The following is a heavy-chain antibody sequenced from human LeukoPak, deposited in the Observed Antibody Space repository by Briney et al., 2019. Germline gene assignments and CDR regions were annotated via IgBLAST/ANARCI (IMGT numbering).Heavy chain of an antibody. J-gene: IGHJ4*02. CDR1: GFTFSNYW. D-gene: IGHD2-2*01. CDR3: ARVLYGSRVYVIDS. V-gene: IGHV3-7*01. CDR2: MNEYGSEK. Sequence: PGGSLTLSCAASGFTFSNYWINWVRQAPGKGLEWGANMNEYGSEKYYVDSVRGRFTISRDNAENSLFLHMNSLRVEDTAVYRCARVLYGSRVYVIDSWGPGTLVTVSS.